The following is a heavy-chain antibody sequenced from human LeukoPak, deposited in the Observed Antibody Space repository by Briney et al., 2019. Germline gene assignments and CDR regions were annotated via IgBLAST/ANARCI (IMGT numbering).Heavy chain of an antibody. Sequence: GGSLRLSCAASGFTFKTYAMSWVRQAPGKGLEWVSGIRSSGDITYYADSVKGRFTISRDNSMNTLYLRMNSLRAEDTAVYYCAKEVRESAWFYFDYWGQGTLATVYS. D-gene: IGHD3-10*01. J-gene: IGHJ4*02. CDR3: AKEVRESAWFYFDY. V-gene: IGHV3-23*01. CDR1: GFTFKTYA. CDR2: IRSSGDIT.